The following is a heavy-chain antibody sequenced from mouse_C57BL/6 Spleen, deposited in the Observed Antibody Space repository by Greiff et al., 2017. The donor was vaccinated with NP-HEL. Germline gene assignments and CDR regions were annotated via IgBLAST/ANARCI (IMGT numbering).Heavy chain of an antibody. CDR2: IDPEDGET. CDR3: ARRDYDGYAMDY. J-gene: IGHJ4*01. V-gene: IGHV14-2*01. D-gene: IGHD2-4*01. Sequence: VQLQQPGAELVKPGASVKLSCKASGYTFTSYWMHWVKQRPEQGLEWIGRIDPEDGETKYAPKFQGKATITADTSSNTAYLQLSSLTSEDTAVYYCARRDYDGYAMDYWGQGTSVTVSS. CDR1: GYTFTSYW.